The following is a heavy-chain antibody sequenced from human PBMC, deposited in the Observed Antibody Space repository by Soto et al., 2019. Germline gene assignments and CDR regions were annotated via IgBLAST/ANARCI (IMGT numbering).Heavy chain of an antibody. V-gene: IGHV4-31*03. D-gene: IGHD6-13*01. CDR1: GGSISSGGYY. Sequence: SETLSLTCTVSGGSISSGGYYWSWIRQHPGKGLEWIGYIYYSGSTYYNPSLKSRVTISVDTSKNQFSLKLSSVTAADTAVYYCARDKNIAAAGTVDYYYYYGMDVWGQGTTVTVSS. CDR2: IYYSGST. J-gene: IGHJ6*02. CDR3: ARDKNIAAAGTVDYYYYYGMDV.